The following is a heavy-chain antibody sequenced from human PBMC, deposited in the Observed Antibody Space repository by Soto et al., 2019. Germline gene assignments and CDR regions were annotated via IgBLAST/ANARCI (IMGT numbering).Heavy chain of an antibody. CDR2: IYYSGST. CDR1: GGSISSGGYY. D-gene: IGHD2-15*01. CDR3: AGGGLGYCSGGSCYSAELSRYYYGMDV. Sequence: QVQLQESGPGLVKPSQTLSLTCTVSGGSISSGGYYWSWIRQHPGKGLEWIGYIYYSGSTYYNPSLKGRVTISVDTSKNQFSLKLSSVTAADTAVYYCAGGGLGYCSGGSCYSAELSRYYYGMDVWGQGTTVTVSS. V-gene: IGHV4-31*03. J-gene: IGHJ6*02.